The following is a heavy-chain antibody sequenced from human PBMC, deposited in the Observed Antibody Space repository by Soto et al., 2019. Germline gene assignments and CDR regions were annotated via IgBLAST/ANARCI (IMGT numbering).Heavy chain of an antibody. V-gene: IGHV3-9*01. J-gene: IGHJ4*02. CDR3: AKDTAPGFYDANGHLDY. CDR2: INWDSGDI. CDR1: GFTFISYA. D-gene: IGHD2-8*01. Sequence: PGGSLRLSCAASGFTFISYAMHWVRQVSGKGLEWVSGINWDSGDIGYADSVKGRFTISRDNAKNSLYLQMNSLKTEDTALYYCAKDTAPGFYDANGHLDYWGQGTPVTVSS.